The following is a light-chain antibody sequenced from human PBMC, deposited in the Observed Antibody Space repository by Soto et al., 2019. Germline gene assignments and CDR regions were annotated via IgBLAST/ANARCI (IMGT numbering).Light chain of an antibody. J-gene: IGKJ1*01. V-gene: IGKV1-5*01. CDR1: QSISSW. CDR2: DAS. Sequence: DSQMTQSPSTLSVSVGDRVTITCRAGQSISSWLAWYQQKPGKAPKLLIYDASSLESGVPSRFSGSGSGTEFTLTISSLQPDDFATYYCQQYNSYSQTFGQGTKVDIK. CDR3: QQYNSYSQT.